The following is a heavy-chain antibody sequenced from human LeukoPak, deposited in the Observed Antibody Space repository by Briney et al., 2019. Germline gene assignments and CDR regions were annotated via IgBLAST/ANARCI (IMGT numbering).Heavy chain of an antibody. Sequence: SSETLSLTCAVYGGSFSGYYWSWIRQPPGKGLEWVWEINHSGSTNYNPSLKSRVTISVDTSKNQFSLKLSSVTAADTAVYYCARVDIVVVPAAMSSYYYYGMDVWGQGTTVTVSS. J-gene: IGHJ6*02. CDR2: INHSGST. CDR1: GGSFSGYY. CDR3: ARVDIVVVPAAMSSYYYYGMDV. D-gene: IGHD2-2*01. V-gene: IGHV4-34*01.